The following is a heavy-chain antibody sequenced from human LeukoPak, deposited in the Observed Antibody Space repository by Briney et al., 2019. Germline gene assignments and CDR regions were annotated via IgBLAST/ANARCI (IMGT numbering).Heavy chain of an antibody. CDR1: GGSISSYY. J-gene: IGHJ5*02. V-gene: IGHV4-59*01. CDR3: ARESIAAAGGWFDP. D-gene: IGHD6-13*01. CDR2: IYYSGST. Sequence: PSETLSLTCTVSGGSISSYYWSWIRQPPGKGLEWIGYIYYSGSTNYNPSLKSRATISVDTSKNQFSLKLSSVTAADTAVYYCARESIAAAGGWFDPWGQGTLVTVSS.